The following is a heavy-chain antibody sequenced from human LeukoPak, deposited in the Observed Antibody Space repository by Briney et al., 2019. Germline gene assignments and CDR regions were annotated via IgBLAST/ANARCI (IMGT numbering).Heavy chain of an antibody. CDR2: ISGSGVTT. Sequence: PGGSLRLSCAASGFTVSSNYMSWVRQAPGKGLEWVSSISGSGVTTYYADSVKGRFTISRDNSKNTLYLQMNSLRAEGTAVYYCARIEGATYSGSFLDWGQGTLVTVSS. V-gene: IGHV3-23*01. J-gene: IGHJ4*02. CDR3: ARIEGATYSGSFLD. D-gene: IGHD1-26*01. CDR1: GFTVSSNY.